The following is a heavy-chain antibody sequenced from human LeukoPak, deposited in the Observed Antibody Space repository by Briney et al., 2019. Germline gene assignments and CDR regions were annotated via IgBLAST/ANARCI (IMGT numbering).Heavy chain of an antibody. CDR3: ARVQYYYDSSGYLLPCYFDY. J-gene: IGHJ4*02. CDR1: GGSISSYY. CDR2: IYYSGST. Sequence: KPSETLSLTCTVSGGSISSYYWSWIRQPPGKGLEWIGYIYYSGSTNYNPSLKSRVTISVDTSKNQFSLKLSSVTAADTAVYYCARVQYYYDSSGYLLPCYFDYWGQGTLVTVSS. V-gene: IGHV4-59*01. D-gene: IGHD3-22*01.